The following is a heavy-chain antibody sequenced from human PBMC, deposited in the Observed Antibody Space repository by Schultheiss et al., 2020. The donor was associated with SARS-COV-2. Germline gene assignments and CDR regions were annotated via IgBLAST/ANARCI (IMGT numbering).Heavy chain of an antibody. D-gene: IGHD1-7*01. V-gene: IGHV3-21*01. CDR1: GFTFSSYS. Sequence: SCAASGFTFSSYSMNWVRQAPGKGLEWVSSISSSSSYIYYADSVKGRFTISRDNAKNSLYLQMNSLRAEDTAVYYCARANWNYAVGVDYYYYYMDVWGKGTTVTVSS. CDR2: ISSSSSYI. CDR3: ARANWNYAVGVDYYYYYMDV. J-gene: IGHJ6*03.